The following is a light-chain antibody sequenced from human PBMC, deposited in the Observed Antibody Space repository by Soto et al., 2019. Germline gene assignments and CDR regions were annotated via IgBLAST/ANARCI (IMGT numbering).Light chain of an antibody. V-gene: IGKV1-5*03. J-gene: IGKJ1*01. Sequence: DVHMTQSPSPMSASVGNRVTITCRASQSVSSWLAWYQQKTGKAPKLLIYEASSLESGVPSRFSGSGYGTEFNLTISSLQTDDFATYYCQQYNSYSWPFGQGTKVDIK. CDR3: QQYNSYSWP. CDR2: EAS. CDR1: QSVSSW.